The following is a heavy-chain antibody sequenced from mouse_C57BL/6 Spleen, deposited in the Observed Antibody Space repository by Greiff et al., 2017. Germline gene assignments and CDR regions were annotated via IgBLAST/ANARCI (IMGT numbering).Heavy chain of an antibody. Sequence: QVQLQQPGAELVKPGASVTLSCKASGYTFTSYWMHWVKQRPGRGLEWIGRFDPNSGGTKYNEKFKSTATLTVDKPSSTAYMQLSSLTSEDSAVYYCARDWDVGFAYWGQGTLVTVSA. J-gene: IGHJ3*01. V-gene: IGHV1-72*01. D-gene: IGHD4-1*01. CDR1: GYTFTSYW. CDR3: ARDWDVGFAY. CDR2: FDPNSGGT.